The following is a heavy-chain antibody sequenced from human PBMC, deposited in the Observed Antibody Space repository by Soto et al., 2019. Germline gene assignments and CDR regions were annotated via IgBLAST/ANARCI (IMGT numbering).Heavy chain of an antibody. Sequence: ASVKVSCKASGYTFTGYYMHWVRPAPGQGLEWMGWINPNSGGTNYAQKFQGRFTISRDNSKNTLYLQMNSLRAEDTAVYYCANEGKLGIAATLLTYEHLDYWGQGTLVTVSS. D-gene: IGHD2-15*01. CDR2: INPNSGGT. CDR3: ANEGKLGIAATLLTYEHLDY. V-gene: IGHV1-2*02. CDR1: GYTFTGYY. J-gene: IGHJ4*02.